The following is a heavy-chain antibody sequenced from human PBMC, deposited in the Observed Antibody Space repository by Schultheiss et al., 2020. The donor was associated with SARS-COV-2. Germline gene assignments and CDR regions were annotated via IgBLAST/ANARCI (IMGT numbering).Heavy chain of an antibody. V-gene: IGHV4-34*01. CDR1: GGSFSGYY. D-gene: IGHD4-17*01. CDR3: ARSPTLYGDYTNWFDP. J-gene: IGHJ5*02. Sequence: SETLSLTCAVYGGSFSGYYWGWIRQPPGKGLEWIGEINHSGSTNYNSSLKSRITISVDTSKNQFSLKLSSVTAADTAVYYCARSPTLYGDYTNWFDPWGQGTLVTVSS. CDR2: INHSGST.